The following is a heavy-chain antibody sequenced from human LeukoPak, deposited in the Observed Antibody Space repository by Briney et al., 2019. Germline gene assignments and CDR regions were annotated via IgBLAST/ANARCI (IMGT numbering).Heavy chain of an antibody. V-gene: IGHV3-21*01. CDR1: GFTFSSYS. D-gene: IGHD3-9*01. J-gene: IGHJ4*02. Sequence: GASLRLSCAAYGFTFSSYSMNWLRQAPGKGLDWVSSISSTGSYIFYADSVKGRFTISRDNAKNSLYLQMNSLRAEDTAVYYCAREMDDILTGYGLDYWGQGTLVTVSS. CDR3: AREMDDILTGYGLDY. CDR2: ISSTGSYI.